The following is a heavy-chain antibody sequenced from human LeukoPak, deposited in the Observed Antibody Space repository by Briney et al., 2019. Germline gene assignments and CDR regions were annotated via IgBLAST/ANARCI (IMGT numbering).Heavy chain of an antibody. V-gene: IGHV1-69*04. CDR2: IIPILGIA. J-gene: IGHJ3*02. CDR1: GGTFSSYA. D-gene: IGHD6-19*01. CDR3: ARAGAVAGTYDAFDI. Sequence: LVKVSCKASGGTFSSYAISWVRQAPGQGVEWMGRIIPILGIANYAQKFQGRVTITADKSTSTAYMELSSLRSEDTAVYYCARAGAVAGTYDAFDIWGQGTMVSVSS.